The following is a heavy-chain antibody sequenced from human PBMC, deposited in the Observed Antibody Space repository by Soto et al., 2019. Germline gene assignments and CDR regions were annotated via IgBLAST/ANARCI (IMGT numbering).Heavy chain of an antibody. CDR3: ARQRTRGSSGWYTEPNYYYYGMDV. J-gene: IGHJ6*02. V-gene: IGHV5-10-1*01. D-gene: IGHD6-19*01. CDR2: IDPSDSYT. CDR1: GYSFTSYW. Sequence: LGDSLKISCKASGYSFTSYWISWVRQMPGKGLEWMGRIDPSDSYTNYSPSFQGHVTISADKSISTAYLQWSSLKASDTAMYYCARQRTRGSSGWYTEPNYYYYGMDVWGQGTTVTVSS.